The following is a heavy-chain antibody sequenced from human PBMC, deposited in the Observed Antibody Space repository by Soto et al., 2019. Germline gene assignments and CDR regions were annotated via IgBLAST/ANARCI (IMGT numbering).Heavy chain of an antibody. J-gene: IGHJ4*02. V-gene: IGHV3-7*03. CDR2: IKQDGSEK. CDR3: ARGSRDAYPGSRIFDL. CDR1: GFTFSSYW. Sequence: GVSLILSCAASGFTFSSYWMSWVRQAPGKGLEWVANIKQDGSEKYYVDSVKGRFTISRDNAKNSLYLQMNSLRAEDTAVYYWARGSRDAYPGSRIFDLWGRGTRVSVPS. D-gene: IGHD3-10*01.